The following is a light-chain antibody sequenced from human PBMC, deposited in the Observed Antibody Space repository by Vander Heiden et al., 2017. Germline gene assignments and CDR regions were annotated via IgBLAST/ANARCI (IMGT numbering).Light chain of an antibody. V-gene: IGKV4-1*01. J-gene: IGKJ1*01. Sequence: DIVMIQALDCSAVSLGERATINCKSSQSVLYSSNNKNYLACDQQKPGQPPKLLIYWASTRESGVPDRCSGSGSGTDFTLTISSLQAEDVAVYYCQQYYSTPWTFGQGTKVEIK. CDR1: QSVLYSSNNKNY. CDR2: WAS. CDR3: QQYYSTPWT.